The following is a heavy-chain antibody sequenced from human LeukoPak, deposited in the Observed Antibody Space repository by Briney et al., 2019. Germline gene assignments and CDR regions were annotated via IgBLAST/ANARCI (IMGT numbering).Heavy chain of an antibody. CDR3: ARGDHKLLFDY. D-gene: IGHD2-21*02. V-gene: IGHV3-30*19. CDR2: IWYDGSNK. CDR1: GFTFSSYG. Sequence: GGSLRLSCAASGFTFSSYGMHWVRQAPGKGLEWVAVIWYDGSNKYYADSVKGRFTISRDNSKNTLYLQMNSLRAEDTAVYYCARGDHKLLFDYWGQGTLVTVSS. J-gene: IGHJ4*02.